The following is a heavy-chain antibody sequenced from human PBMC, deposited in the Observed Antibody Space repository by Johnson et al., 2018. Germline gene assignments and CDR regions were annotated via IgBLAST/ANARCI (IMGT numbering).Heavy chain of an antibody. Sequence: QVQLQESGPGLVKPSQTXSLTCTVSGGSISTGDYYWSWIRQPPGKGREWIGYILSRGTALYKPSLKSRFTISVDTSKNQFSLQLSPVTAADTAVYFCARCLTIFGVGAFDSWGQGTMVTVSS. V-gene: IGHV4-30-4*01. D-gene: IGHD3-3*01. CDR2: ILSRGTA. J-gene: IGHJ3*02. CDR3: ARCLTIFGVGAFDS. CDR1: GGSISTGDYY.